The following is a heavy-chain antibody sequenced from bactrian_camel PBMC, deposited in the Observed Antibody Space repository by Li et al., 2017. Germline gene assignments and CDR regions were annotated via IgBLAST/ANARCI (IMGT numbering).Heavy chain of an antibody. Sequence: VESGGGSVQAGGSLRLSCTGPGYSDSRYCMGWFRQASGKERERVATVYHSGVSTYTDSMQGRVSISKDAADSSLYLQLNSLKPEDTAMYYCAASKSRNICSPLDANNYWGRGTQVTVS. D-gene: IGHD1*01. J-gene: IGHJ4*01. CDR1: GYSDSRYC. V-gene: IGHV3S1*01. CDR2: VYHSGVST. CDR3: AASKSRNICSPLDANNY.